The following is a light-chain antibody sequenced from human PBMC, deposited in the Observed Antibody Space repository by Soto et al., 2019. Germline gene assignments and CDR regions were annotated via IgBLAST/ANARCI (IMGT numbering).Light chain of an antibody. V-gene: IGKV3D-15*01. Sequence: EIVLTQSPGTLSLSPWERATLSCMASQSVSSSYLAWYQQKPGQAPRLLIYGISKRATDIPVRFSGSGSGTEFTLTISSLQSEDFAVYYCQQYNDWPPITFGQGTRLEI. CDR1: QSVSSSY. J-gene: IGKJ5*01. CDR3: QQYNDWPPIT. CDR2: GIS.